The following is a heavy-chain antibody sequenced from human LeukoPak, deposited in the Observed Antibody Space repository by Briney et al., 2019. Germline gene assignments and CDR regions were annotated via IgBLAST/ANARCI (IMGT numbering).Heavy chain of an antibody. J-gene: IGHJ4*02. Sequence: ASVKVSCKASGYTFTGYYMHWVRQAPGQGLEWMGWINPNSGGTNYAQKLQGRVTMTRDTSISTAYMELSRLRSDDTAVYYCARVPSRGLLVLFDYWGQGTLVTVSS. V-gene: IGHV1-2*02. CDR3: ARVPSRGLLVLFDY. CDR2: INPNSGGT. D-gene: IGHD3-10*01. CDR1: GYTFTGYY.